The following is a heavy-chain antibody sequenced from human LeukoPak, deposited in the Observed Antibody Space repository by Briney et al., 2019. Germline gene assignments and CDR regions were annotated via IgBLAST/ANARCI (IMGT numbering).Heavy chain of an antibody. J-gene: IGHJ6*03. V-gene: IGHV4-59*01. Sequence: TSETLSLTCAVYGGSFSGYYWSWIRQPPGKGLEWIGYIYYSGSTNYNPSLKSRVTISVDTSKNQFSLKLSSVTAADTAVYYCARGSREKGGNLNYYYYMDVWGKGTTVTISS. CDR3: ARGSREKGGNLNYYYYMDV. CDR1: GGSFSGYY. D-gene: IGHD4-23*01. CDR2: IYYSGST.